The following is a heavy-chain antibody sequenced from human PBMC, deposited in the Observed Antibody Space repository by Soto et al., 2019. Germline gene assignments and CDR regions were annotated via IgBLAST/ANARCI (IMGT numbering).Heavy chain of an antibody. J-gene: IGHJ4*02. CDR2: INHSGST. CDR3: ARGQVAFYDYICGSYRFDY. Sequence: SETLSLTCAVYGGSFSGYYWSWIRQPPGKGLEWIGEINHSGSTSYNPSLKSRVTISVDTSKNQFSLKLSSVTAADTAVYYCARGQVAFYDYICGSYRFDYWGQRSLVTVSS. CDR1: GGSFSGYY. V-gene: IGHV4-34*01. D-gene: IGHD3-16*02.